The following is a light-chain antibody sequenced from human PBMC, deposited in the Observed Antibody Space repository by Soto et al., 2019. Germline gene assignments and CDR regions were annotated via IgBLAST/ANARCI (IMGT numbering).Light chain of an antibody. V-gene: IGKV3-15*01. CDR1: QRVDNK. J-gene: IGKJ2*01. CDR2: DAS. CDR3: QHSRNWPAMHT. Sequence: EIVMTQSPATLSVSPGDTATLSCRASQRVDNKLAWYQQKPGQAPRLLIYDASTRATGIPARFSGSGSGTEFTLTIRSLQSEDFAVYYCQHSRNWPAMHTFGQGTKLQI.